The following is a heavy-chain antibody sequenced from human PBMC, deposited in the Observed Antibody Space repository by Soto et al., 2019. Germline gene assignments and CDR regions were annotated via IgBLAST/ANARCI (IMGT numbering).Heavy chain of an antibody. Sequence: QVQLQESGPGLVKPSQILSLSCTVSDGSISSGGYYWSWIRQHPGKDLEWIGYIYYSGSTYYNPSLKSRVTISVDTSKNQFSLKLSSVTAADTAVYYCARDNRYRSYYYGMDVWGQGTTVTVSS. CDR3: ARDNRYRSYYYGMDV. J-gene: IGHJ6*02. CDR2: IYYSGST. V-gene: IGHV4-31*03. D-gene: IGHD1-1*01. CDR1: DGSISSGGYY.